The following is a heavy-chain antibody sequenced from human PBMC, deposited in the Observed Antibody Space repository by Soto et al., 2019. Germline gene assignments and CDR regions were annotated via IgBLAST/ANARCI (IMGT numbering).Heavy chain of an antibody. CDR2: IYHSGTT. CDR3: AGTVKFYYYDNSGLPFDI. J-gene: IGHJ5*02. Sequence: SETLSLTCAASGGSIITAGYSRSWIRQPPGKGLEWIGYIYHSGTTYYKPSRKSRVTISVDTSKSQFSLKLVSVTAADTPVYFCAGTVKFYYYDNSGLPFDICGKGTLVTVAS. CDR1: GGSIITAGYS. V-gene: IGHV4-30-2*01. D-gene: IGHD3-22*01.